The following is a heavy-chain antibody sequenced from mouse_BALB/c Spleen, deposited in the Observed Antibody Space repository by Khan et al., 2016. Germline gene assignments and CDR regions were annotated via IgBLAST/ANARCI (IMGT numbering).Heavy chain of an antibody. CDR3: ARDKGQLGLGGGMDY. J-gene: IGHJ4*01. Sequence: EVELVESGGGLVKPGGSLKLSCAASGFTFSDYYMYWVRQTPEKRLEWVATISDGGRYTYYPDSVKGRFTISRDNAKNNLYLQMSSLKSEDTAMYYCARDKGQLGLGGGMDYGGQGTSVTVAS. CDR1: GFTFSDYY. V-gene: IGHV5-4*02. D-gene: IGHD3-1*01. CDR2: ISDGGRYT.